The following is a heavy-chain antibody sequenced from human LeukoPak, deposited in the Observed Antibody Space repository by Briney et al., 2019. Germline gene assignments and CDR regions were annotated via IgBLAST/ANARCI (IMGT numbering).Heavy chain of an antibody. Sequence: SETLSLTCTVSGDSISAYYWSWIRQPAGKGLEWIGRIYTSGSTKYNPSLKSRVTMSVDTSKNQFSLKLTSVTAADTAVYYCARDSYSGYDSTDWGQGTLVTVSS. J-gene: IGHJ4*02. CDR1: GDSISAYY. V-gene: IGHV4-4*07. CDR2: IYTSGST. D-gene: IGHD5-12*01. CDR3: ARDSYSGYDSTD.